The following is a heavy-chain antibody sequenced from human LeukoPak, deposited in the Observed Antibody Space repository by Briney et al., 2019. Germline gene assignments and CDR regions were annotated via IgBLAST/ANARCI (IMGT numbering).Heavy chain of an antibody. Sequence: PGGSLRLSCAASGFTFSSYEMNWVRQAPGKGLEWVSYISSSGSTIYYADSVKGRFTISRDNAKNSLYLQMNSLRAEDSAVYYCARGGEVDAFDIWGQGTMVTVSS. CDR1: GFTFSSYE. D-gene: IGHD4-17*01. J-gene: IGHJ3*02. CDR2: ISSSGSTI. V-gene: IGHV3-48*03. CDR3: ARGGEVDAFDI.